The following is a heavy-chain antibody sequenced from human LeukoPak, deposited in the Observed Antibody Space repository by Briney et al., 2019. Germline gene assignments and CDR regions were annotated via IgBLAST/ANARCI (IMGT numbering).Heavy chain of an antibody. CDR1: GFTFSSYW. D-gene: IGHD3-10*01. Sequence: GGSLRLSCAASGFTFSSYWMHWVRQVPGKGLVWVSDINSDGSTTTYADSVKGRFTISRDSAKNTLSLHMNSLRVEDTAVYYCARDVGGPYFWGQGTLVTVSS. CDR2: INSDGSTT. J-gene: IGHJ4*02. CDR3: ARDVGGPYF. V-gene: IGHV3-74*03.